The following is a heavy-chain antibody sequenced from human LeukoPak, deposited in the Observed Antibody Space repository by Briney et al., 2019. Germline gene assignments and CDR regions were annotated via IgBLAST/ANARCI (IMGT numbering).Heavy chain of an antibody. V-gene: IGHV1-46*01. D-gene: IGHD3-10*01. CDR2: INPSGGGT. CDR3: AREGSGSLPHLDH. CDR1: GYTFTSHY. Sequence: ASVKVSCKASGYTFTSHYMQWVRLAPGQGLEWMGIINPSGGGTRYAQKFQGRVTMARDTSTSTVYMELSSLRSEDTAVYYCAREGSGSLPHLDHWGQGTLVTVSS. J-gene: IGHJ4*02.